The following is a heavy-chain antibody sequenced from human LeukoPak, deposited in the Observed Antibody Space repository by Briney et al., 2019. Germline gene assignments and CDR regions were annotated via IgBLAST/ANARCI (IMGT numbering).Heavy chain of an antibody. CDR2: IYPSGGNT. V-gene: IGHV1-46*01. Sequence: ASVKVSCKASGYTFTSNYMHWVRQAPGQGLELMGIIYPSGGNTNYAQKFQGRVAMTRDTSTSTVYMELSSLRSEDTAIYYCARDCSSTRCQGPVFDNWGQGTLVTVSS. CDR1: GYTFTSNY. J-gene: IGHJ4*02. D-gene: IGHD2-2*01. CDR3: ARDCSSTRCQGPVFDN.